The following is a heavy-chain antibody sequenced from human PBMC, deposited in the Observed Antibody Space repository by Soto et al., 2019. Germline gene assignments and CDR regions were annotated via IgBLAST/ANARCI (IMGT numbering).Heavy chain of an antibody. D-gene: IGHD3-16*02. CDR3: ARGMITFGGVIVDNWFDP. J-gene: IGHJ5*02. CDR2: INHSGST. CDR1: GGSFSGYY. Sequence: LTCAVYGGSFSGYYWSWIRQPPGKGLEWIGEINHSGSTNYNPSLKSRVTISVDTSKNQFSLKLSSVTAADTAVYYCARGMITFGGVIVDNWFDPWGQGTLVTVSS. V-gene: IGHV4-34*01.